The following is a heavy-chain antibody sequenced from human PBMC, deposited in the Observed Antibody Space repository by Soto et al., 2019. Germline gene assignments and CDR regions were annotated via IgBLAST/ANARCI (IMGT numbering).Heavy chain of an antibody. J-gene: IGHJ4*02. D-gene: IGHD3-10*01. CDR1: GFTFRWFG. CDR3: AKGEVRGIIPSYFDY. V-gene: IGHV3-30*18. Sequence: GGSLRLSCAGSGFTFRWFGMNWVRQAPGKGLEWVARISNDGSNEYYVDSVKGRFTISRDNSKNTLYLQMDSLRAEDTAVYYCAKGEVRGIIPSYFDYWGLGSLVTVSS. CDR2: ISNDGSNE.